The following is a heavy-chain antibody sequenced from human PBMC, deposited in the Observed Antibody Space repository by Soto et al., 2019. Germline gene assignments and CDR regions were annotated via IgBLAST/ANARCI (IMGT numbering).Heavy chain of an antibody. D-gene: IGHD6-13*01. Sequence: EVQLVESGGGLVKPGGSLRLSCAASGFTFSSYSMNWVRQAPGKGLEWVSSISSSSSYIYYADSVKGRFTISRDNAKNSLYLQMNSLRAEDTAVYYCARQLDTSSEEYYYYGMDVWGQGTTVTVSS. CDR3: ARQLDTSSEEYYYYGMDV. J-gene: IGHJ6*02. CDR1: GFTFSSYS. V-gene: IGHV3-21*01. CDR2: ISSSSSYI.